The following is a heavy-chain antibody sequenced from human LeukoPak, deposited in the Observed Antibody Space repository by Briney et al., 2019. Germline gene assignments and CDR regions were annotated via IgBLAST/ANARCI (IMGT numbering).Heavy chain of an antibody. CDR3: ARLQGAYCSGGGCSNWFDP. Sequence: SGPTLVKPTQTLILTCTFSGFSLSTTGMRVSWIRQPPGEALEWLARIDWDDDKFYSTSLRTRLTISKDTSKNQVVLTMTDMDPVDTATYYCARLQGAYCSGGGCSNWFDPWGQGTLVTVSS. J-gene: IGHJ5*02. CDR2: IDWDDDK. V-gene: IGHV2-70*04. CDR1: GFSLSTTGMR. D-gene: IGHD2-15*01.